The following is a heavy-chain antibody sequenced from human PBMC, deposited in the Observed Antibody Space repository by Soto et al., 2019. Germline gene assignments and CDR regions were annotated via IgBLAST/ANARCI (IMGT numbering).Heavy chain of an antibody. CDR3: ARVARGGVVVPAAILDY. CDR1: GFTVSSNY. D-gene: IGHD2-2*02. V-gene: IGHV3-53*02. CDR2: IYSGGST. J-gene: IGHJ4*02. Sequence: EVQLVETGGGLIQPGGSLRLSCAASGFTVSSNYMSWVRQAPGKGLEWVSVIYSGGSTYYADSVKGRFTISRDNSKNTLYLQMNSLRAEDTAVYYCARVARGGVVVPAAILDYWGQGSLVTVSS.